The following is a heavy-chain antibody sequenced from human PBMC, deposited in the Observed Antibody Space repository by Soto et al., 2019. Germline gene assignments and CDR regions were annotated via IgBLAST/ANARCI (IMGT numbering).Heavy chain of an antibody. CDR2: ISGSGGST. V-gene: IGHV3-23*01. D-gene: IGHD3-9*01. J-gene: IGHJ4*02. Sequence: PGGSLRLSCAASGFTFSSYAMSWVRQAPGKGLECVSAISGSGGSTYYADSVKGRFTISRDNSKNTLYLQMNSLRAEDTAVYYCAKDPGLRYFDWLFDVMGFDYWGQGTLVTVSS. CDR3: AKDPGLRYFDWLFDVMGFDY. CDR1: GFTFSSYA.